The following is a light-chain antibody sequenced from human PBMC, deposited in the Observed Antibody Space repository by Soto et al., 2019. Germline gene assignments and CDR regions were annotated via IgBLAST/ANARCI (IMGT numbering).Light chain of an antibody. J-gene: IGLJ1*01. CDR3: SSYAGSNHYV. Sequence: QSVLTQPPSASGSPGQSVTISCTGTSSDVGGYNYVSWYQQHPGKAPKLMIFEVSERPSGVPDRFVGSKSGNTASLTVSGLQPEDEADYYCSSYAGSNHYVFGSGAKLTVL. CDR2: EVS. CDR1: SSDVGGYNY. V-gene: IGLV2-8*01.